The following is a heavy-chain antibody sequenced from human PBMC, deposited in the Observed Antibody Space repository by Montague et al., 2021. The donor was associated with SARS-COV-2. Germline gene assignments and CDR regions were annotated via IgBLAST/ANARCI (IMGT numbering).Heavy chain of an antibody. CDR2: IYPGDSET. V-gene: IGHV5-51*01. D-gene: IGHD5-12*01. J-gene: IGHJ6*02. CDR1: GYSFISYW. CDR3: VRLGGLRDYYYYGMDV. Sequence: QSGEEVKKPGESLKISCKGSGYSFISYWIGWVRQMPGKGLEWMGIIYPGDSETRYSPSFQGQVTISADKSISTAYLQWSSLKASDTAMYYCVRLGGLRDYYYYGMDVWGQGTTVTVSS.